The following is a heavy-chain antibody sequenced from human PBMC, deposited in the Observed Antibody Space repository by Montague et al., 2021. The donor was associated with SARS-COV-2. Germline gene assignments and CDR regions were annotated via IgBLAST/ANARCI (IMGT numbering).Heavy chain of an antibody. CDR1: GGSISSYY. V-gene: IGHV4-59*13. Sequence: SETLSLTSSVSGGSISSYYWSWIRLSPGKGLEWIGYIFHSGITDYNPSPKSRVTISVDMSKNQFSLQLNSVTAADSAVYYCARTEYNWNDWFDPWGQGTLVTVSS. CDR2: IFHSGIT. CDR3: ARTEYNWNDWFDP. J-gene: IGHJ5*02. D-gene: IGHD1-20*01.